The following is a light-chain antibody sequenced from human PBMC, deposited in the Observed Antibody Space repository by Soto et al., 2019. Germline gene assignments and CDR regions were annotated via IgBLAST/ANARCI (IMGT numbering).Light chain of an antibody. J-gene: IGKJ4*02. Sequence: EVVMTQSPATLSVSPGERATLSCRASRGIGSTLAWYQQKPGQTPRLLIYDTSTRATGVPVRLIGSASGTECTITSTSLQSEEFAVYYCQHYVNWPLTFGGGTRVENK. CDR3: QHYVNWPLT. CDR1: RGIGST. CDR2: DTS. V-gene: IGKV3-15*01.